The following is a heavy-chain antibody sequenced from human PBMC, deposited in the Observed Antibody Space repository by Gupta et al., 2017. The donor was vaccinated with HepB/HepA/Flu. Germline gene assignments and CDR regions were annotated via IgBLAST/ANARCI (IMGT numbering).Heavy chain of an antibody. CDR2: ISSDGSNT. Sequence: QVHLVPSGGDVVQPGSSLRLACAASGVIFKNFAMHWVRQAPGRGLEWVAVISSDGSNTYYGDSAKGRFTISRDNSHSTLYLQMNSLTIDDSALYFCAGNYSNSAVDVWGQGTTVTVSS. D-gene: IGHD3-10*01. CDR1: GVIFKNFA. CDR3: AGNYSNSAVDV. V-gene: IGHV3-30*03. J-gene: IGHJ6*02.